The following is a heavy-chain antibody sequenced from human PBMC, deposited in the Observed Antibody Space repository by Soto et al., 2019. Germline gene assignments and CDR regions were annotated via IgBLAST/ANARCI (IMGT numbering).Heavy chain of an antibody. CDR3: ARTYYYDSSGYLH. D-gene: IGHD3-22*01. Sequence: PSETLSLTCTVSGGSISSGNYYWSWIRQHPGKGLEWIGYIYHSGSTYYNPSLKSRVTISVDTSKNQFSLKLSSVTAADTAVYYCARTYYYDSSGYLHWGQGTLVTVSS. V-gene: IGHV4-31*03. J-gene: IGHJ4*02. CDR2: IYHSGST. CDR1: GGSISSGNYY.